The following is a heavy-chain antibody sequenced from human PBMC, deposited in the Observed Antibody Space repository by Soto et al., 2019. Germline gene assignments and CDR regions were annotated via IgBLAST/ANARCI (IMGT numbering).Heavy chain of an antibody. Sequence: SQTLSLTCAISGDSVSSNSAAWNWIRQSPSRGLEWLGRTYYRSKWYNDYAVSAKSRITINPDTSKNQFSLQLNSVTPEDTAVYYCARGGGYCSGGSCYFIVTYYYYGMDVWGQGTTVTVSS. D-gene: IGHD2-15*01. CDR2: TYYRSKWYN. V-gene: IGHV6-1*01. CDR3: ARGGGYCSGGSCYFIVTYYYYGMDV. J-gene: IGHJ6*02. CDR1: GDSVSSNSAA.